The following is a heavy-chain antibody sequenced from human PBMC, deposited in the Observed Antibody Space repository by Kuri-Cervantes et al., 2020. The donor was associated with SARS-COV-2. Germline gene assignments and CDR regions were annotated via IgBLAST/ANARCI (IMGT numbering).Heavy chain of an antibody. CDR1: GFPFSDYA. CDR3: AKAGGIEIPAATNWFDP. Sequence: GGSLRLSCAVSGFPFSDYAMSWVRQAPGKGLEWVSGIGGSGGNTYYADSVKGRFTISRDNSKNTLYLQMTSLSAGDTAIYYCAKAGGIEIPAATNWFDPWGQGTLVPSPQ. V-gene: IGHV3-23*01. D-gene: IGHD2-2*01. CDR2: IGGSGGNT. J-gene: IGHJ5*02.